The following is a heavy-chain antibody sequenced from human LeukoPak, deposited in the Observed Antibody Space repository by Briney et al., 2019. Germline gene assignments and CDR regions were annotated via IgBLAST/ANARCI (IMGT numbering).Heavy chain of an antibody. CDR2: ISGDGGST. J-gene: IGHJ4*02. D-gene: IGHD6-13*01. CDR3: TLGSLYSSNWYGDY. Sequence: GGSLRLSCAASGFSFDTYAMTWVRQAPGKGLEWVSGISGDGGSTYYAVSVKGRSTISRDNSKNTPYLQMNGLRPEDTAVYYCTLGSLYSSNWYGDYWGQGTLVTVSS. V-gene: IGHV3-23*01. CDR1: GFSFDTYA.